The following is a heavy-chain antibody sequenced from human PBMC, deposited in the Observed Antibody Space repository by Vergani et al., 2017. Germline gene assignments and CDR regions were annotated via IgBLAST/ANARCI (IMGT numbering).Heavy chain of an antibody. J-gene: IGHJ6*02. CDR1: GGSISSYY. V-gene: IGHV4-59*01. CDR3: ARWVDRYSYYYGMDV. CDR2: IYYSGST. Sequence: QVQLQESGPGLVKPSETLSLTCTVSGGSISSYYWSWIRQPPGKGLEWIGYIYYSGSTNYNPSLKSRVTISVDTSKNQFSLKLSSVTAADTAVYYCARWVDRYSYYYGMDVWGQGTTVTVSS. D-gene: IGHD2-15*01.